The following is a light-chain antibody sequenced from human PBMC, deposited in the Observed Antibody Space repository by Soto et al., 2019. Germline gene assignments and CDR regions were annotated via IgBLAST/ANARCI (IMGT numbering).Light chain of an antibody. J-gene: IGLJ2*01. CDR3: SSYTSKSSLI. V-gene: IGLV1-44*01. CDR1: SSNIGSNT. Sequence: QAVVTQPPSASGTPGQRVSISCSGSSSNIGSNTVNWYQQVPGTAPKLLIYSNNQRPSGVPDRFSGSKSGTSASLAISGLQSEDEADYYCSSYTSKSSLIFGGGTKLTVL. CDR2: SNN.